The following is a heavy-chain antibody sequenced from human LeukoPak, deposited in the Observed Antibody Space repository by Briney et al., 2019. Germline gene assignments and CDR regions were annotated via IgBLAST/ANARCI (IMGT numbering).Heavy chain of an antibody. CDR3: AKVRHPYASPHYFFDY. J-gene: IGHJ4*02. Sequence: GGSLRLSCVASGFNFSTYGMHWVRQAPGKGLEWVAIISYDGTNKFYADSVKGRFTISRDSSKNTLYLQMNSLRAEDTAVYYCAKVRHPYASPHYFFDYWGQGTLVTVSP. D-gene: IGHD2-8*01. CDR2: ISYDGTNK. CDR1: GFNFSTYG. V-gene: IGHV3-30*18.